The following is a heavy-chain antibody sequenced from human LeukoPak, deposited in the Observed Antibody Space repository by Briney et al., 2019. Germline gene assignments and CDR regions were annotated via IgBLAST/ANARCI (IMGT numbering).Heavy chain of an antibody. CDR1: GFTFSSYS. CDR3: ARGHTPNVVSATPY. CDR2: ISSSSSSSTI. J-gene: IGHJ4*02. Sequence: GGSLRLSCAASGFTFSSYSMSWVRQAPGKGLEWVSYISSSSSSSTIYYADSVKGRFTISTDNAKNSLFLQMNSLRVEDTAVYYCARGHTPNVVSATPYWGQGTLVTV. V-gene: IGHV3-48*01. D-gene: IGHD2-15*01.